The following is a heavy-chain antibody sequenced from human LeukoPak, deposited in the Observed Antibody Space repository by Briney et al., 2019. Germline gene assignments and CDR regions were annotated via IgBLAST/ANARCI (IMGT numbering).Heavy chain of an antibody. J-gene: IGHJ4*02. Sequence: GGSLRLSCAASGFTFSSYTMTWVRQAPGKGLEWVSAISGSGGSTYYADSVKGRFTISRDNSKNTLYLQMNSLRAEDTAVYYCARGGLGSAFDNWGQGTLVTVSS. CDR1: GFTFSSYT. CDR3: ARGGLGSAFDN. V-gene: IGHV3-23*01. CDR2: ISGSGGST. D-gene: IGHD6-19*01.